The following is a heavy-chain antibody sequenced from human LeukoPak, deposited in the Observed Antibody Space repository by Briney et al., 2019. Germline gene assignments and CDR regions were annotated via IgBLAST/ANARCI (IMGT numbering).Heavy chain of an antibody. Sequence: ASVKVSCKASGYTFTSYDINWVRQATGQGLEWMGWMNPISGNTGHAQKFQGRVTMTRDTSISTAYMELSSLRSEDTAVYYCAREVGDYDFWSGYNCWGQGTLVTVSS. D-gene: IGHD3-3*01. V-gene: IGHV1-8*01. CDR1: GYTFTSYD. J-gene: IGHJ4*02. CDR2: MNPISGNT. CDR3: AREVGDYDFWSGYNC.